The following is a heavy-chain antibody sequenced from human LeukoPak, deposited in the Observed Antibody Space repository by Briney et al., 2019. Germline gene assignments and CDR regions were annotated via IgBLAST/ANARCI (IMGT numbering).Heavy chain of an antibody. CDR1: GYTFIAYY. V-gene: IGHV1-2*02. CDR2: ISPNSGGT. J-gene: IGHJ4*02. D-gene: IGHD3/OR15-3a*01. Sequence: ASVKASCKASGYTFIAYYLYWVRQAPGQGLELMGWISPNSGGTKYAQKFQGRVTMTRDTSISTVYMELSRLTYDDTAVYYCARGHIFDFAFWGQGTLVTVSS. CDR3: ARGHIFDFAF.